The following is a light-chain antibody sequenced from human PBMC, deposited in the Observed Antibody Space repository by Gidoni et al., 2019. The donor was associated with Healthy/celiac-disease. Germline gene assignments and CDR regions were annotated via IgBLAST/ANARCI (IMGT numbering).Light chain of an antibody. CDR2: DAS. CDR1: QSISSW. CDR3: QQYNSYPPYT. J-gene: IGKJ2*01. Sequence: DIQMTPSPSTLSASVGDRVTITCRASQSISSWLAWYQQKPGKAPKLLIYDASSFESGVPSRFRGSGSGTEFTLTISSLQPDDFATYYCQQYNSYPPYTFGQGTKLEIK. V-gene: IGKV1-5*01.